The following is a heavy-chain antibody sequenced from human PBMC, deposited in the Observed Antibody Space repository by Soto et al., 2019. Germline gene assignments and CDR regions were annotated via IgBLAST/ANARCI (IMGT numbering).Heavy chain of an antibody. CDR3: ARDFFSGGVFDT. CDR1: GGSITSYY. V-gene: IGHV4-59*01. J-gene: IGHJ3*02. CDR2: MYYSGST. D-gene: IGHD2-8*01. Sequence: ASETLSLTCTVSGGSITSYYWSWIRQPPGKGLEWIGYMYYSGSTNYNPSLKSRVTISVDTSKNQFSLKLSSVTAADTAVYYCARDFFSGGVFDTWGQGTMVT.